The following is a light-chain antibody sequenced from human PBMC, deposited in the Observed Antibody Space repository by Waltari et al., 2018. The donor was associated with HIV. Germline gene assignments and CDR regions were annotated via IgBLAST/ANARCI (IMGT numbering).Light chain of an antibody. Sequence: QSALTQPDSVSGSPGQSITISCTGTSSDVRSYNLVPWYQQHPGKAPKLMIYEGSKRPSGVSNRFSGSKSGNTASLTISGLQAEDEADYYCCSYAGSSWVFGGGTKLTVL. J-gene: IGLJ3*02. CDR2: EGS. V-gene: IGLV2-23*01. CDR1: SSDVRSYNL. CDR3: CSYAGSSWV.